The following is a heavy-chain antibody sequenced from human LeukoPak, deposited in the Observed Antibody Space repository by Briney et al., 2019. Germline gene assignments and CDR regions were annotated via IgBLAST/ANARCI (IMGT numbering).Heavy chain of an antibody. D-gene: IGHD3-10*01. J-gene: IGHJ4*02. Sequence: SETLSLTCTVSGDSISSSSSYWGWIRQPPGEGLEWIGGIYYSGSTYYNTSLKSRVTISVDTSKNQFSLRLNSVTAADTAVYYCARTRYYYNSRSYGAPYYFDYWGQGTLVTVSS. V-gene: IGHV4-39*01. CDR1: GDSISSSSSY. CDR2: IYYSGST. CDR3: ARTRYYYNSRSYGAPYYFDY.